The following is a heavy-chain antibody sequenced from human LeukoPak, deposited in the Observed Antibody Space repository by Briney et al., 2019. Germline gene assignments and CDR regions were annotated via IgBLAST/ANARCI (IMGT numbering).Heavy chain of an antibody. Sequence: PGGSLRLSCAASGFTFSSYWMHWVRQAPGKGLVWVSRSNNDGSSTNYADSVKGRFTISRDNAKNTLYLQMNSLRAEDTAVYYCARGGDYPFDYWGQGTLVTVSS. CDR3: ARGGDYPFDY. V-gene: IGHV3-74*01. CDR2: SNNDGSST. CDR1: GFTFSSYW. D-gene: IGHD4-17*01. J-gene: IGHJ4*02.